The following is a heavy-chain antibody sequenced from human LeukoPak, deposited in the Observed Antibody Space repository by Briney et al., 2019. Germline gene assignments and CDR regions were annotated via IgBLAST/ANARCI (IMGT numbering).Heavy chain of an antibody. CDR2: IYSGGST. CDR3: ARNLALDY. J-gene: IGHJ4*02. CDR1: GFTVSSNY. V-gene: IGHV3-53*01. Sequence: SGGSLRLSCAASGFTVSSNYMTWVRQAPGKGLEWVSVIYSGGSTYYADSVKGRFTIFRDNSKNTLFLQMNSLRAEDTAVYYCARNLALDYWGQGTLVTVSS.